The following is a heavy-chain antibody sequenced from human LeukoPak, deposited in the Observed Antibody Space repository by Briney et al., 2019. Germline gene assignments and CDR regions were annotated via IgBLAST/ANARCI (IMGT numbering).Heavy chain of an antibody. CDR1: GFTFSSYA. J-gene: IGHJ4*02. D-gene: IGHD6-19*01. V-gene: IGHV3-23*01. CDR3: AKTTTGYSSGRYPGWPVDY. Sequence: GGSLRLSRAASGFTFSSYAMYWVRQAPGKGLEWVSGIFGSGGSTHYADSVRGRFTISRDNSKNTVYLQMNSLRVEDTGVYYCAKTTTGYSSGRYPGWPVDYWGQGTLVTVSS. CDR2: IFGSGGST.